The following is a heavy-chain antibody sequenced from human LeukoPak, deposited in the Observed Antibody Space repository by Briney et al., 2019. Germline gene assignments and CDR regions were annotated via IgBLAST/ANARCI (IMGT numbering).Heavy chain of an antibody. CDR1: GFTFSSYG. J-gene: IGHJ6*02. V-gene: IGHV3-33*01. D-gene: IGHD6-19*01. CDR2: IWYDGSNK. CDR3: ARVGGLSSGWLTYYYYGMDV. Sequence: GRSLRLSCAASGFTFSSYGMHWVRQAPGKGLEWVAVIWYDGSNKYYADSVKGRFTISRDNSKNTLYLQMNSLRAEDTAVYYCARVGGLSSGWLTYYYYGMDVWGQGTTVTVSS.